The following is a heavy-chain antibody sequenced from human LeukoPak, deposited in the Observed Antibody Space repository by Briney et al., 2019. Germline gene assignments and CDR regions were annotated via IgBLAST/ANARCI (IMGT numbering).Heavy chain of an antibody. D-gene: IGHD6-19*01. CDR2: IKNDGSES. J-gene: IGHJ4*02. CDR3: AKNNGWFHLAQ. CDR1: GFNFRDHW. Sequence: GGSLRLSCAVSGFNFRDHWMDWVRQAPGKGLEWVGHIKNDGSESYYVDSLKGRFSISRDNTNNALYLQMNSLRVEDTAVYYCAKNNGWFHLAQWGQGTLVTVSS. V-gene: IGHV3-7*03.